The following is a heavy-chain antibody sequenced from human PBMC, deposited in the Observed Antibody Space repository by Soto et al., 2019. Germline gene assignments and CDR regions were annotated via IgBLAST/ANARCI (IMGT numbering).Heavy chain of an antibody. J-gene: IGHJ5*02. V-gene: IGHV4-59*01. CDR2: IYYSGST. D-gene: IGHD3-22*01. CDR3: ASDNVVVQGRWFDP. Sequence: SETLSLTCTVSGGSISSYYWSWIRQPPGKGLEWIGYIYYSGSTNYNPSLKSRVTISVDTSKNQFSLKLSSVTAVDTAVYYCASDNVVVQGRWFDPWGQGTLVTVSS. CDR1: GGSISSYY.